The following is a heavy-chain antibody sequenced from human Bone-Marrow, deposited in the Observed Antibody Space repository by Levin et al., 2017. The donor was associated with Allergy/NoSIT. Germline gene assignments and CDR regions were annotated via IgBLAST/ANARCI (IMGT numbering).Heavy chain of an antibody. CDR2: IHYTGST. CDR1: GGSIGSSY. Sequence: SETLFLTCTVSGGSIGSSYWSWIRQSPGKGLEWIGYIHYTGSTNSNPSLKSRVTISVDTSKNHFSLTLSSVTAADTAVYYCARGDGWYTNSWFDSWGQGTLVTVSS. V-gene: IGHV4-59*01. D-gene: IGHD2-15*01. CDR3: ARGDGWYTNSWFDS. J-gene: IGHJ5*01.